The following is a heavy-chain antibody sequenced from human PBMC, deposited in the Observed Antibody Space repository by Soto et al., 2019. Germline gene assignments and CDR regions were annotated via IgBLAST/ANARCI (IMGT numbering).Heavy chain of an antibody. D-gene: IGHD3-22*01. V-gene: IGHV4-59*01. Sequence: SETLSLTCTVSGGSISSSYWSWIRQPLGKGLEWIGYISYSGSTNYNPSLKSRVSISVDTSKNQFSLKLSSVTAADTAVYYCARSTSRGMIVVVRYAFDIWGQGTMVTVSS. CDR2: ISYSGST. CDR3: ARSTSRGMIVVVRYAFDI. J-gene: IGHJ3*02. CDR1: GGSISSSY.